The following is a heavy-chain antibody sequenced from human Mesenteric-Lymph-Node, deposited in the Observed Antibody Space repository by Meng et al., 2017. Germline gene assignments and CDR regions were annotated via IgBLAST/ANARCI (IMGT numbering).Heavy chain of an antibody. Sequence: GESLKISCKGSGYSFTSYWIGWVRQMPGKGLEWMGIIYPGDSDTRYSPSFQGQVTISADKSISTAYLQWSSLKASDTAMYYCARSRTTLHTRYYYYGMVVWGQGTTVTVSS. CDR2: IYPGDSDT. CDR1: GYSFTSYW. J-gene: IGHJ6*02. CDR3: ARSRTTLHTRYYYYGMVV. V-gene: IGHV5-51*01. D-gene: IGHD2/OR15-2a*01.